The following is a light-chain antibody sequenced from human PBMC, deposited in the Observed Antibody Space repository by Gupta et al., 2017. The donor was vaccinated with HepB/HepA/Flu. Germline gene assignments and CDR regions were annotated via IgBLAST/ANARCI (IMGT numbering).Light chain of an antibody. Sequence: DIVRTQSPASLPVSLGERATINCKATQSGLYSYNNKNYLAWFQQKPGQPPRLLIYWASTREAGVPDRFSGSRSGTDFTLTISSLQAEDVAVYYCQQCYSTPLTFGQGTKVEIK. CDR3: QQCYSTPLT. CDR2: WAS. V-gene: IGKV4-1*01. CDR1: QSGLYSYNNKNY. J-gene: IGKJ1*01.